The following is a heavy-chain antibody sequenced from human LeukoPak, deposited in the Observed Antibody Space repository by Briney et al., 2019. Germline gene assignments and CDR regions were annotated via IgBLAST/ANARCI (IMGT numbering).Heavy chain of an antibody. CDR1: GYTFTSYD. CDR2: MNPNSGNT. D-gene: IGHD5-18*01. CDR3: AREYTAMVTAYFDY. V-gene: IGHV1-8*03. J-gene: IGHJ4*02. Sequence: GASVTVSCKASGYTFTSYDINWVRQATGQGLEWMGWMNPNSGNTGYAQKFQGRVTITRNTSISTAYMELSSLRSEDTAVYYCAREYTAMVTAYFDYWGQGTLVTVSS.